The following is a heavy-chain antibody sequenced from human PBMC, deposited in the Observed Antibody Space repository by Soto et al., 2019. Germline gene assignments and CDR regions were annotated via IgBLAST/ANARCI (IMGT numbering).Heavy chain of an antibody. V-gene: IGHV4-59*01. D-gene: IGHD7-27*01. CDR2: IYYSGST. Sequence: SETLSLTCTVSGGSISSYYWSWIRQPPGKGLEWIGYIYYSGSTNYNPSLKSRVTISVDTSKNQFSLKLSSVNAADTAVYYCARVPLTGDLNFDYWGQGTLVTVSS. J-gene: IGHJ4*02. CDR1: GGSISSYY. CDR3: ARVPLTGDLNFDY.